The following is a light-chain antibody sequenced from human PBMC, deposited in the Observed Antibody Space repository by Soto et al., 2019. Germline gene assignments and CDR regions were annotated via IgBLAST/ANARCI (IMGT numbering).Light chain of an antibody. J-gene: IGKJ1*01. CDR1: QSISIW. V-gene: IGKV1-5*03. CDR2: TPS. CDR3: QQYNRYWT. Sequence: DIQMTQSPSTLSASVGDRVTITCRASQSISIWLAWYQHNAGKAPKLLIYTPSRLESGVPSRFSGSGSGTEFTLTISSLQPDDLATYYCQQYNRYWTFGQGTKVEIK.